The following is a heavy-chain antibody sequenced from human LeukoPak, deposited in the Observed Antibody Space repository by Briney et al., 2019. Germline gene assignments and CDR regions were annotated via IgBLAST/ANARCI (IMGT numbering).Heavy chain of an antibody. V-gene: IGHV3-43*02. CDR3: AKGPEMATR. J-gene: IGHJ4*02. CDR1: GFTFADYA. CDR2: ISGVGGGT. Sequence: GGSLRFSCAAPGFTFADYAMNWVRQAPGKGLEWVSLISGVGGGTYYADSVMGRFTISRDNSKNSLYLQMNRLRTEDTALYYCAKGPEMATRWGQGTLVTVSS. D-gene: IGHD5-24*01.